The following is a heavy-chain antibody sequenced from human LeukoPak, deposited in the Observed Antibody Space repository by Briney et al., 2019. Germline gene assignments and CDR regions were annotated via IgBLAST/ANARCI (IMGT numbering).Heavy chain of an antibody. Sequence: GGTLRLSCAASGFNLASYMLNWVRQAPGKGLEWVSSISSTGSYIYYADSVKGRFTISRDNAKNSLYLQMNSLRAEDTAVYYCARGAELELPRYFDYWGQGTLVTVSS. CDR2: ISSTGSYI. CDR3: ARGAELELPRYFDY. V-gene: IGHV3-21*01. CDR1: GFNLASYM. D-gene: IGHD1-7*01. J-gene: IGHJ4*02.